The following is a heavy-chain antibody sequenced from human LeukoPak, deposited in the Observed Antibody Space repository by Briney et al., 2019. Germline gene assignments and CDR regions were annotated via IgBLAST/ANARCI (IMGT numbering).Heavy chain of an antibody. CDR1: GXTFSDYY. D-gene: IGHD6-19*01. V-gene: IGHV3-11*06. CDR3: ARSIAVAGDLDS. J-gene: IGHJ4*02. Sequence: GGSLRLSCAGSGXTFSDYYVNWVRQAPGKGLEWVSYISSLSSESNYADSVKGRFTISRDNAKSSLYLQMNSLRAEDTAVYYCARSIAVAGDLDSWGQGTLVTVSS. CDR2: ISSLSSES.